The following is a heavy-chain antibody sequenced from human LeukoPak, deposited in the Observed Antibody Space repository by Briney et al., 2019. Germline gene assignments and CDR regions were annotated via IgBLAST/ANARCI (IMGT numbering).Heavy chain of an antibody. CDR3: AKDIGPSSIAAAADY. V-gene: IGHV3-20*04. Sequence: PGGSLRLSCAASGLKLDDYGMTWVRQAPGKGLEWVATINGKGGSTAYADSVKGRFTISRDNAKNSLYLQMNSLRAEDTALYYCAKDIGPSSIAAAADYWGQGTLVTVSS. CDR1: GLKLDDYG. J-gene: IGHJ4*02. D-gene: IGHD6-13*01. CDR2: INGKGGST.